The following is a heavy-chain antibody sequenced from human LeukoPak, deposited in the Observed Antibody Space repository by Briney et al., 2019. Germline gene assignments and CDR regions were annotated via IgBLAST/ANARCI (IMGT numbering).Heavy chain of an antibody. J-gene: IGHJ6*02. D-gene: IGHD1-20*01. V-gene: IGHV1-2*02. CDR1: GYTFTGYY. CDR3: ARKGERGLITAVGSYYYNGLDV. Sequence: GASVKVSCKASGYTFTGYYMHWVRQAPGQGLEWMGWINPNSGGTNYAQKFQGRVTMTRDTSITTAFLEVHSLRSDDTAVYYCARKGERGLITAVGSYYYNGLDVWGQGTTVTVSS. CDR2: INPNSGGT.